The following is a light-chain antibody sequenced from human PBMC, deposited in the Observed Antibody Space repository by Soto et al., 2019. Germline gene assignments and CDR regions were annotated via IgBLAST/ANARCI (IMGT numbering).Light chain of an antibody. CDR3: SSYAGSNNLV. V-gene: IGLV2-8*01. CDR2: EVS. J-gene: IGLJ2*01. CDR1: SSDVGGYTY. Sequence: QSALTQPPSASGSPGQSVTISCTGTSSDVGGYTYVSWYQQHPGKAPKLMIYEVSKRPSGVPDRFSGSKSGNTASLTVSGLRAEDEADYYCSSYAGSNNLVFGGGTKVTVL.